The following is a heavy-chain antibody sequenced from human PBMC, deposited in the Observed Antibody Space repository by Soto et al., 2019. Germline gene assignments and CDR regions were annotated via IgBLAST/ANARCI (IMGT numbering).Heavy chain of an antibody. CDR1: GGSVISDY. J-gene: IGHJ6*03. V-gene: IGHV4-59*08. Sequence: SETLFLTCTVSGGSVISDYWSWIRQPPGKGLEWIAYIHYSGSTNYNPSLKSRVTMSIDTSKSQVSLKLSSVTATDTAVYYCARTTASGYMDVWGKGTTVTVSS. D-gene: IGHD4-17*01. CDR2: IHYSGST. CDR3: ARTTASGYMDV.